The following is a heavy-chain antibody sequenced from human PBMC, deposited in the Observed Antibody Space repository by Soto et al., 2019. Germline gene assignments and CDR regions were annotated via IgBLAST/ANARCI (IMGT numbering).Heavy chain of an antibody. CDR3: ARHEYYDYVWGSYRYTWWFDP. CDR1: GYSFTSYW. V-gene: IGHV5-10-1*01. Sequence: PGESLKISCXGSGYSFTSYWISWVRQMPGKGLEWMGRIDPSDSYTKYSPSFQGHVTISADKSISTAYLQWSSLKASDTAMYYCARHEYYDYVWGSYRYTWWFDPWGQGTLVTAPQ. D-gene: IGHD3-16*02. J-gene: IGHJ5*02. CDR2: IDPSDSYT.